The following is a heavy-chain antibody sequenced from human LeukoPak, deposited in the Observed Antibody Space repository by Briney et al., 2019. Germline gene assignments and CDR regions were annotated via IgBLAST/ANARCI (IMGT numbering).Heavy chain of an antibody. V-gene: IGHV1-18*01. J-gene: IGHJ4*02. CDR2: ISAYIGNT. Sequence: GASVKVSCKASGYIFASYGISWVRQAPGQGLEWVGWISAYIGNTKHAPKFQGRVTMTTDTSTNTAYMELRSLGSDDTAVYYCARSIPGGFGEFSPRTVYFDYWGQGTLVTVSS. CDR1: GYIFASYG. D-gene: IGHD3-10*01. CDR3: ARSIPGGFGEFSPRTVYFDY.